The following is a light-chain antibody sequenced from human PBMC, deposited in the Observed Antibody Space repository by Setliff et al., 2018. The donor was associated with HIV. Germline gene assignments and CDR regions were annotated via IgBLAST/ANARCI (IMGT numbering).Light chain of an antibody. CDR3: SSYTGSNTEV. CDR1: SSDVGGYNY. Sequence: QSVLTQPASLSGSPGQSITISCTGTSSDVGGYNYVSWYQQHPGKAPKLMINEVSNRPSGVSNRFSGSKSGNTASLTISGLQAEDEADYYCSSYTGSNTEVFGLGTKVTVL. V-gene: IGLV2-14*01. J-gene: IGLJ1*01. CDR2: EVS.